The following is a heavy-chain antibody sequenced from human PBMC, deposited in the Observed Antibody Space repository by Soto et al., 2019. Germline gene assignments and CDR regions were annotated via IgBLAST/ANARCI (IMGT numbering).Heavy chain of an antibody. CDR2: IVVGSGNT. CDR1: GFTFTSSA. D-gene: IGHD3-22*01. CDR3: AAAQTYYYDSSGYPALDY. V-gene: IGHV1-58*01. J-gene: IGHJ4*02. Sequence: GASVKVSCKASGFTFTSSAVQWVRQARGQRPEWIGWIVVGSGNTNYAQKFQERVTITRDMSTSTAYMELSSLRSEDTAVYYCAAAQTYYYDSSGYPALDYWGQGTLVTVSS.